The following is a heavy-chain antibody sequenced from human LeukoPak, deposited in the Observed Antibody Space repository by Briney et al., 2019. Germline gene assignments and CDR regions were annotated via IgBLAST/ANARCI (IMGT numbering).Heavy chain of an antibody. J-gene: IGHJ4*02. CDR3: AKSIAVAGFGGGRIFDY. V-gene: IGHV3-21*01. CDR2: ISSSSSYI. D-gene: IGHD6-19*01. Sequence: GGSLRLSCAASGFTFSSYSMNWVRQAPGKGLEWVSSISSSSSYIYYADSVKGRFTISRDNSINTLYLQMNSLRAEDTAVYYCAKSIAVAGFGGGRIFDYWGQGILVTVSS. CDR1: GFTFSSYS.